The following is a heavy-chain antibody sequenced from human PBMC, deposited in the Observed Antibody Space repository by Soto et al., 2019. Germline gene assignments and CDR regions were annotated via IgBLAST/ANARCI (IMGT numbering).Heavy chain of an antibody. Sequence: GGSLRLSCAASGFTFITFSINSFLQAPWNLLYWFSAITGTSDSTYYADSFNGRFTISRDNSKNTLYLQMNSLISDDTAVYYCANPIGFDYWGQGT. CDR2: ITGTSDST. J-gene: IGHJ4*02. CDR3: ANPIGFDY. V-gene: IGHV3-23*01. CDR1: GFTFITFS.